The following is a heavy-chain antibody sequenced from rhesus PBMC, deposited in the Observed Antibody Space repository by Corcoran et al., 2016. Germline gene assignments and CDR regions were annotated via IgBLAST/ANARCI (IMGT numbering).Heavy chain of an antibody. J-gene: IGHJ5-2*02. V-gene: IGHV4S7*01. D-gene: IGHD4-29*01. CDR2: IYGSSGST. CDR1: GGTISSGYG. Sequence: QVQLQESGPGLVKPSETLSLTCAVSGGTISSGYGWSWIRQPPGKGLEWIGHIYGSSGSTYYTPSLKGRVTIAKDTAKNQVSLKLSSVTAADTAVYYCARTLGRSKADVWGRGVLVTVSS. CDR3: ARTLGRSKADV.